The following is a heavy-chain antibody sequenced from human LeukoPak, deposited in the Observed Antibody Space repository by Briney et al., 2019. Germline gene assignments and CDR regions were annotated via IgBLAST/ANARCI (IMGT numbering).Heavy chain of an antibody. V-gene: IGHV4-4*07. CDR1: GGSISSYY. CDR2: IYTSGST. J-gene: IGHJ4*02. CDR3: ARGSLDYLTKNFNFDY. Sequence: SETLSLTCTVSGGSISSYYWSWIRQPAGKGLEWIGRIYTSGSTNYNPSLKSRVTMSVDTSKNQFSLKLSSVTAADTAVYYCARGSLDYLTKNFNFDYWGQGTLVTVSS. D-gene: IGHD3-16*01.